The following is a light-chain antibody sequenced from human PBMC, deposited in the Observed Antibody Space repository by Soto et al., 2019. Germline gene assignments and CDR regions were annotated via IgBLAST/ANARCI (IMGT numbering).Light chain of an antibody. CDR1: QSVRNN. V-gene: IGKV3-15*01. J-gene: IGKJ4*01. CDR3: QQYDNWPPKT. CDR2: DAT. Sequence: EVVKTQSPATLSVSPGERATLSCKASQSVRNNLVWYLQKPGQAPRPIIYDATTRATGIPVRFSGSGSGTEFTLTISSLQSEDVGVYYCQQYDNWPPKTFGGGTKVDIK.